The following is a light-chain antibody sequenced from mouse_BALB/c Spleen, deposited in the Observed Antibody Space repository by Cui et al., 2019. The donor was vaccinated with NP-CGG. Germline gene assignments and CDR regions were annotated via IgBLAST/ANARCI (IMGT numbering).Light chain of an antibody. J-gene: IGLJ1*01. Sequence: QAVVTQESALTPSPGETVTLTCRPNTGAVTTSNYANWVQEKPDHLFTGLIGGTDNRAPVVPARFSGSLIGDKAALTITRAQTQDEAIYFCALWYSNHWVFGGGTKLTVL. CDR1: TGAVTTSNY. CDR3: ALWYSNHWV. V-gene: IGLV1*01. CDR2: GTD.